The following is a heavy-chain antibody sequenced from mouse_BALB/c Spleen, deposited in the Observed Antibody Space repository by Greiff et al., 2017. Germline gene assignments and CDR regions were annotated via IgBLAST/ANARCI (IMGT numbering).Heavy chain of an antibody. CDR3: ARDEGSSGYYAMDY. D-gene: IGHD3-1*01. Sequence: VKLEESGPGLVAPSQSLSITCTVSGFSLTSYGVHWVRQPPGKGLEWLGVIWAGGSTNYNSALMSRLSISKDNSKSQVFLKMNSLQTDDTAMYYCARDEGSSGYYAMDYWGQGTSVTVSS. CDR1: GFSLTSYG. J-gene: IGHJ4*01. CDR2: IWAGGST. V-gene: IGHV2-9*02.